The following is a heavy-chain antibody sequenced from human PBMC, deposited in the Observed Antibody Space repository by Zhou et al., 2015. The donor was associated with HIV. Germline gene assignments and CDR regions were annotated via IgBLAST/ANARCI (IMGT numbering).Heavy chain of an antibody. Sequence: QVQLVQSGAELRKAGSSVRISCTTSGAAFNTFAINWVRQAPGQGLEWMGSILPLFGAADYARKFQGRVTITADESTSTAYMELSSLRSEDTAVYYCAVNPSLDGYNPPGYWGQGTLVTVSS. D-gene: IGHD5-24*01. CDR3: AVNPSLDGYNPPGY. CDR2: ILPLFGAA. V-gene: IGHV1-69*18. CDR1: GAAFNTFA. J-gene: IGHJ4*02.